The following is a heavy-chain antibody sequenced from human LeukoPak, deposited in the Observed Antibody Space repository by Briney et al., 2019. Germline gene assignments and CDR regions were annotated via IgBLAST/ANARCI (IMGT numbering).Heavy chain of an antibody. CDR1: GFTFSSYS. V-gene: IGHV3-21*01. J-gene: IGHJ4*02. CDR3: ARDYDILTGYSPFDY. CDR2: ISSSSGYI. D-gene: IGHD3-9*01. Sequence: GGSLRLSCAASGFTFSSYSMNWVRQAPGKGLEWVSSISSSSGYIYYADSVKGRFTISRDNAKNSLYLQMNSLRAEDTAVYYCARDYDILTGYSPFDYWGQGTLVTVSS.